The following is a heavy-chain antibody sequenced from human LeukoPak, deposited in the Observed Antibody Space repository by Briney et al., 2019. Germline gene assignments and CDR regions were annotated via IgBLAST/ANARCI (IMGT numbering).Heavy chain of an antibody. D-gene: IGHD3-10*01. CDR2: IYTSGST. Sequence: PSETLSLTCTVSGGSISSYYWSWIRRPAGKGLEWIGRIYTSGSTNYNPSLKSRVTTSVDTSKNQFSLKLSSVTAADTAVYYCARGGHGSGSYYFDYWGQGALVTVSS. CDR3: ARGGHGSGSYYFDY. CDR1: GGSISSYY. J-gene: IGHJ4*02. V-gene: IGHV4-4*07.